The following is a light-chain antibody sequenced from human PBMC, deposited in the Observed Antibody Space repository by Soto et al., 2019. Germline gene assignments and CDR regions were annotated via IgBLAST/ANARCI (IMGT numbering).Light chain of an antibody. V-gene: IGKV3-20*01. J-gene: IGKJ2*01. CDR1: QSVNSNY. CDR2: VAS. Sequence: EIVLTQSPGTLSLSPGERATLSCRASQSVNSNYLAWYQQKPGQVPRPLIYVASIRTAGVPDRLSGSGSGKDFTLTISRLEPEDYAVNYCQQYGTSPLPFGQGTKLEIK. CDR3: QQYGTSPLP.